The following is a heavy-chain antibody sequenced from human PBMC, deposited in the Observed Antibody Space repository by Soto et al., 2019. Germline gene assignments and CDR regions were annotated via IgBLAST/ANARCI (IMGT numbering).Heavy chain of an antibody. V-gene: IGHV3-73*01. J-gene: IGHJ4*02. CDR1: GFTFSGSA. CDR3: TRHPSPGIAAAGKGY. Sequence: EVQLVESGGGLVQPGGYLKLSCAASGFTFSGSAMHWVRQASGKGLEWVGRIRSKANSYATAYAASVKGRFTISRDDSKNTAYLQMNSLKTEDTAVYYCTRHPSPGIAAAGKGYWGQGTLVTVSS. D-gene: IGHD6-13*01. CDR2: IRSKANSYAT.